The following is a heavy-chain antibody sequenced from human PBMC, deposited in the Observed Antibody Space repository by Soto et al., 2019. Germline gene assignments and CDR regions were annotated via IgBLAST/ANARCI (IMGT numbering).Heavy chain of an antibody. V-gene: IGHV3-74*01. CDR2: INSDGTTA. Sequence: GGSLRLSCAASGFTFSTNLMHWVRQGPGKGLVWVSRINSDGTTAAYADSVQGRFTISRDNAKNTLYLHMTSLRGEDTAVYYCAKDGEGVANFDYWGQGTLVTVSS. J-gene: IGHJ4*02. CDR3: AKDGEGVANFDY. D-gene: IGHD3-10*01. CDR1: GFTFSTNL.